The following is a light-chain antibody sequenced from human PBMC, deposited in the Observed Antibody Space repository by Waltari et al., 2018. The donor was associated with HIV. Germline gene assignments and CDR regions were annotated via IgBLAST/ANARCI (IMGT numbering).Light chain of an antibody. Sequence: IHMTQSPSSVSASVGDRVTMTCRATPDTSTSVAWYQQKQGKAPHLVIFSATGLQSGVPSRFSGGGSETEFTFTIQNLQPEDSETYYCQQTADFPLSFGGGTKLEI. J-gene: IGKJ4*01. CDR1: PDTSTS. CDR3: QQTADFPLS. CDR2: SAT. V-gene: IGKV1-12*01.